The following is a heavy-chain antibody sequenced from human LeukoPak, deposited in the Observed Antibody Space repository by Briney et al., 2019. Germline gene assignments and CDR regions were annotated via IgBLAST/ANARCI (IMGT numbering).Heavy chain of an antibody. Sequence: GGSLRLSCAASGFTFSNYIMHWVRQAPGKGLEGVSFIRFDGTNRHYVDSVKGRFTISRDNANNMLYLQMNSLNFEDTAVYYCARDAYHSGDLDQWGEGTLVIVSS. J-gene: IGHJ4*02. CDR1: GFTFSNYI. CDR2: IRFDGTNR. CDR3: ARDAYHSGDLDQ. V-gene: IGHV3-30*02. D-gene: IGHD7-27*01.